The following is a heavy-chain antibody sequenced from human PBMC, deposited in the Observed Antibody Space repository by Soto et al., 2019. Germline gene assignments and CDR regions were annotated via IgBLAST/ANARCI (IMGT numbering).Heavy chain of an antibody. CDR3: AREGDHPFSLGY. Sequence: QVQLQASGPGLVKPSGILSLTCAVSGGSITDKWWSWIRQTPGKGLEWIGEVHHSGSTNYSPSLKSRVTMSVDTSKNDFSLKLFSLTAADTAIYYCAREGDHPFSLGYWGQGTLVTVSS. V-gene: IGHV4-4*02. CDR2: VHHSGST. CDR1: GGSITDKW. J-gene: IGHJ4*02. D-gene: IGHD3-16*01.